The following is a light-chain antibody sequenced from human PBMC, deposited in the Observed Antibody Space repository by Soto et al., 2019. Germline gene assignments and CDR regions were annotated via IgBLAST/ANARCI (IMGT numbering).Light chain of an antibody. Sequence: DIQMPQSPSTLSASVGDRVSITCRASQSISRQLAWYQQKPGKAPNLLIYQASNLETGVPSRFTGSGSGTEFTLTSSSLQPDDLATHYCVQYQSYSTFGQGTKVDVK. CDR2: QAS. J-gene: IGKJ1*01. CDR1: QSISRQ. CDR3: VQYQSYST. V-gene: IGKV1-5*03.